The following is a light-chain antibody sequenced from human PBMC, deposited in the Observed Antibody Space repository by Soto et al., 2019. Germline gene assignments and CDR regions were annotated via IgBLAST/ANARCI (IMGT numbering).Light chain of an antibody. J-gene: IGLJ1*01. CDR1: SSNIGAGYD. CDR3: QSYDSSLSRV. Sequence: QSVLTQPPSVSGAPGQRVTISCTGSSSNIGAGYDVHWYQQLPGTAPKLLIYGNSNRPSGVPDRFSGSKSGTSASLAITGLQADEEADYYGQSYDSSLSRVFGTGTKVTVL. V-gene: IGLV1-40*01. CDR2: GNS.